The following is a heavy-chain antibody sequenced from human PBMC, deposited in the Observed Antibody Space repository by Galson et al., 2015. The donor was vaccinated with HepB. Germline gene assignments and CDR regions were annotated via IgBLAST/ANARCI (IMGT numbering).Heavy chain of an antibody. CDR3: ASLSGGGSYEMPDAFDI. J-gene: IGHJ3*02. Sequence: SCKASGYTFTSYGISWVRQAPGQGLEWMGWISAYNGNTNYAQKLQGRVTMTTDTSTSTAYMELRSLRSDDTAVYYCASLSGGGSYEMPDAFDIWGQGTMVTVSS. CDR2: ISAYNGNT. CDR1: GYTFTSYG. D-gene: IGHD1-26*01. V-gene: IGHV1-18*04.